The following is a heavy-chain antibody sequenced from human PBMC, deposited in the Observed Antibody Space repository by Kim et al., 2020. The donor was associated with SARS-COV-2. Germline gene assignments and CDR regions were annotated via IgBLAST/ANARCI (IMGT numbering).Heavy chain of an antibody. V-gene: IGHV4-4*02. CDR1: GVSITSATW. Sequence: SETLSLTCAVSGVSITSATWWTWVRQPPGKGLEWIGEMFHSGTTNYNPSLKSRVTISVDKSKNHFSLNLNSATAADTAVYYCSGSSGWYRLDYWGQGTLVTVSS. CDR2: MFHSGTT. J-gene: IGHJ4*02. D-gene: IGHD6-19*01. CDR3: SGSSGWYRLDY.